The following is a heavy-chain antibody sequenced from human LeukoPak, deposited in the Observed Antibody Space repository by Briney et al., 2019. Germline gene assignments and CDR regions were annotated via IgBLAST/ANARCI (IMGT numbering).Heavy chain of an antibody. CDR3: TRGIAVEFYYYMDV. D-gene: IGHD6-19*01. Sequence: ASVKVSCKASGYTFTSYGISWVRQAPGQGLEWMGWISAYNGNTNYAQKLQGRVTMTTDTSTSTAYMELRSLRSDDTAVYYCTRGIAVEFYYYMDVWGKGTTVTVSS. J-gene: IGHJ6*03. V-gene: IGHV1-18*01. CDR1: GYTFTSYG. CDR2: ISAYNGNT.